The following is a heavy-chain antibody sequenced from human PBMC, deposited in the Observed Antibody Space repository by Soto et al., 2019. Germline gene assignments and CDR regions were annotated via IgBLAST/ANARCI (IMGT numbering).Heavy chain of an antibody. J-gene: IGHJ5*02. CDR2: IYHSGST. Sequence: SETLSLTFAVSGDSISSGGYSWSWIRQPPGKGLEWIGYIYHSGSTYYNPSLKSRVTISVDRSKNQFSLKLSSVTAADTAVYYCARVPDRWGQGTLVTVS. CDR1: GDSISSGGYS. CDR3: ARVPDR. D-gene: IGHD2-2*01. V-gene: IGHV4-30-2*01.